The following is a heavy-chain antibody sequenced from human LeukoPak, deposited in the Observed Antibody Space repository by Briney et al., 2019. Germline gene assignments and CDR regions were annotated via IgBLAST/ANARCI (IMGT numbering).Heavy chain of an antibody. CDR1: GFTFSSYW. CDR3: ARDQRLGNSRFFLDY. Sequence: GGSLRLSCAASGFTFSSYWMSWVRQAPGKGLVWVSRINSDGSGTIYADSVKGRFTISRDNSKNTLYLQMNSLRAEDTAVYYCARDQRLGNSRFFLDYWGQGTLVTVSS. D-gene: IGHD3-9*01. V-gene: IGHV3-74*01. CDR2: INSDGSGT. J-gene: IGHJ4*02.